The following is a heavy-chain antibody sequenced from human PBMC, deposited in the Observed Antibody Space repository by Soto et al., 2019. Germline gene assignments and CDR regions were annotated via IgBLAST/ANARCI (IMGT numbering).Heavy chain of an antibody. CDR1: GFTFSHYG. CDR2: ISYDGSNN. Sequence: QVQLVESGGGVVQPGRSLRLSCAASGFTFSHYGMHWVRQAPGQGLEWVAVISYDGSNNYYADSVKGRFTISRDNSKNTLYLEMNTLRAEDTAIYYCAKRRADFGVVISYALDFWGQGTMVTVSS. D-gene: IGHD3-3*01. CDR3: AKRRADFGVVISYALDF. J-gene: IGHJ3*01. V-gene: IGHV3-30*18.